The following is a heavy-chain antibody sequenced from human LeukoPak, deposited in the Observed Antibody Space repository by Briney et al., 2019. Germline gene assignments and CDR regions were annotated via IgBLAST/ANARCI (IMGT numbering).Heavy chain of an antibody. D-gene: IGHD4-17*01. CDR3: AKPWRYGDYIYYMDV. CDR1: EFTSRSIG. V-gene: IGHV3-30*02. J-gene: IGHJ6*03. Sequence: GGSRRPPGAPSEFTSRSIGMNWFRQAPGKGLKGVAFIRYDGSNKYYADSVKGRFTISRDNSKNTLYLQMNSLRAEDTAVYYCAKPWRYGDYIYYMDVWGKGTTVTISS. CDR2: IRYDGSNK.